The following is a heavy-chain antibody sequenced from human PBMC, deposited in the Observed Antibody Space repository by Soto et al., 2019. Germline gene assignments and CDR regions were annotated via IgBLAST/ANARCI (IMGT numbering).Heavy chain of an antibody. CDR2: IYWDDDK. D-gene: IGHD2-15*01. CDR1: GYSISTGFN. J-gene: IGHJ4*02. Sequence: TLSLTCAVSGYSISTGFNWAWIRQPPGKALEWLALIYWDDDKRYSPSLKNRLTVSKDTSTNRVVLTITNISPDDTGTYFCAHAGDFDLLSFDRWGPGTLVTVSS. V-gene: IGHV2-5*02. CDR3: AHAGDFDLLSFDR.